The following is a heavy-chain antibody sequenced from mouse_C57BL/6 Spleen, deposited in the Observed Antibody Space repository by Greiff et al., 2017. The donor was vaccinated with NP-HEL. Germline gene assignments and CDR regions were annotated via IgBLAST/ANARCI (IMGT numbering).Heavy chain of an antibody. CDR1: GYTFTSYW. CDR2: IDPSDSYT. D-gene: IGHD2-4*01. V-gene: IGHV1-59*01. CDR3: AKYDYDGGFAY. J-gene: IGHJ3*01. Sequence: VKLQQPGAELVRPGTSVKLSCKASGYTFTSYWMHWVKQRPGQGLEWIGVIDPSDSYTNYNQKFKGKATLTVDTSSSTAYMQLSSLTSEDSAVYYCAKYDYDGGFAYWGQGTLVTVSA.